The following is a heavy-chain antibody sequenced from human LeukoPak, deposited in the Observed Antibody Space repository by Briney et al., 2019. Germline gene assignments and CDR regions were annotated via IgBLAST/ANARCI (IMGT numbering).Heavy chain of an antibody. J-gene: IGHJ4*02. CDR3: ARSLPYGTTWYGRSDF. Sequence: GGSLRLSCAASGFVFSDYYMSWIRQAPGKGLEWISYIGTSGSPIYHADSVKGRFTISRDNAMNSLYLQMNSLRAEDTAIYYCARSLPYGTTWYGRSDFWGQGTLVTVPS. D-gene: IGHD6-13*01. CDR1: GFVFSDYY. V-gene: IGHV3-11*01. CDR2: IGTSGSPI.